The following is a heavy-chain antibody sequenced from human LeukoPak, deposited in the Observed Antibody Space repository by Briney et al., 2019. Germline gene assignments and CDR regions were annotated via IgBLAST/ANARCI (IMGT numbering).Heavy chain of an antibody. J-gene: IGHJ3*02. Sequence: ASVKVSCKVSGYTLTELSMHWVRQAPGKGLEWMGGFDPEDGETIYAQKFQGRVTMAEDTSTDTAYMELSSLRSEDTAVYYCATPLYYDRHHRGAAFDIWGQGTMVTVSS. CDR1: GYTLTELS. V-gene: IGHV1-24*01. CDR3: ATPLYYDRHHRGAAFDI. CDR2: FDPEDGET. D-gene: IGHD3-22*01.